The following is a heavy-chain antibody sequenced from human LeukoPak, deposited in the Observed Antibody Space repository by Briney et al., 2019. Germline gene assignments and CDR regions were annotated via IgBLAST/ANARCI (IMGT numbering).Heavy chain of an antibody. D-gene: IGHD3-3*01. CDR2: IKQDGSEK. V-gene: IGHV3-7*01. CDR3: ARHVRFEGVDY. Sequence: GGSLRLSCAASVLVFSSYCMSWVRQAPGKGLEWVANIKQDGSEKYYVDSVKGRFTISRDNAKNSLFLEMNSLRAEDTAVYYCARHVRFEGVDYWGQGTLVTVSS. J-gene: IGHJ4*02. CDR1: VLVFSSYC.